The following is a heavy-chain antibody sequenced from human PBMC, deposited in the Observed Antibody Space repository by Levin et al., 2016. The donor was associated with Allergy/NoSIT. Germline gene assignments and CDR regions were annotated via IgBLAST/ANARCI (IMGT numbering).Heavy chain of an antibody. CDR2: IHPNSGGT. CDR1: GYTFTDYY. CDR3: ARDDSGWHTFGY. D-gene: IGHD6-19*01. V-gene: IGHV1-2*04. J-gene: IGHJ4*02. Sequence: ASVKVSCKASGYTFTDYYIHWVRQAPGQGLEWMGWIHPNSGGTNYAQKFQDWVTMTRDTSIRTAYMELNRLTSDDTAVYYCARDDSGWHTFGYWGQGTLVTVSS.